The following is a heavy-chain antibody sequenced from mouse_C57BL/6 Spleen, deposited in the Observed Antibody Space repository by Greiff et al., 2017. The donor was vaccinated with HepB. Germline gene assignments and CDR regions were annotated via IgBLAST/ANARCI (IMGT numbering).Heavy chain of an antibody. J-gene: IGHJ3*01. CDR2: SRNKANDYTT. V-gene: IGHV7-1*01. D-gene: IGHD2-1*01. CDR1: GFTFSDFY. CDR3: ARDAHYYGNYAWFAY. Sequence: EVQVVESGGGLVQSGRSLRLSCATSGFTFSDFYMEWVRQAPGKGLEWIAASRNKANDYTTEYSASVKGRFIVSRDTSQSILYLQMNALRAEDTAIYYCARDAHYYGNYAWFAYWGQGTLVTVSA.